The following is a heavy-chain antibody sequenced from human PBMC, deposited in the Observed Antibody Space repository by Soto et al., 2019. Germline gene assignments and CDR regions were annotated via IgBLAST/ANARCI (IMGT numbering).Heavy chain of an antibody. V-gene: IGHV4-30-4*01. CDR2: FYYSGST. CDR1: RGSISSGDYY. D-gene: IGHD4-17*01. J-gene: IGHJ4*02. Sequence: QVQLQESGPGLVKPSQTLSLTCTVSRGSISSGDYYWSWIRQPPGKGLEWIGYFYYSGSTYYNPSLKSRVTISVDTSKNQFALKLSSVTAADTAVYYCARVEGDYGDYRTFDYWGQGTLVTVAS. CDR3: ARVEGDYGDYRTFDY.